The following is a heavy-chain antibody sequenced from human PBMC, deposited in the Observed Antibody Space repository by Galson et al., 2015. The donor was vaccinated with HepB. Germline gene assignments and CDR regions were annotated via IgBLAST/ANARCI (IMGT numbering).Heavy chain of an antibody. CDR1: GGTFSNYI. V-gene: IGHV1-69*13. Sequence: SVKVSCKASGGTFSNYIINWVRQAPGQGLEWMGGIAPIFDTTYYAQKFLGRVTITADESTSTAYMELSSLRSEDTAMFYCARQRWTATRRYAMDVWGQGTTVIVSS. D-gene: IGHD6-6*01. CDR3: ARQRWTATRRYAMDV. CDR2: IAPIFDTT. J-gene: IGHJ6*02.